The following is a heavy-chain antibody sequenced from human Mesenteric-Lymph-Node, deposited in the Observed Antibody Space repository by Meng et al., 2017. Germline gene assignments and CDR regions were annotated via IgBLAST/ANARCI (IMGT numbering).Heavy chain of an antibody. J-gene: IGHJ3*01. Sequence: ALVRPAGSLRSSCAGSGFTFSNVWMSWVRQAPGKGLEWVGRIKIKSDGETTTYAAPVKGRFTISRDDSKNTLYLQMNSLKTEDTAVYYCSTLCYGDYQDQDAFNFWGPGTMVTVSS. V-gene: IGHV3-15*02. D-gene: IGHD4-17*01. CDR3: STLCYGDYQDQDAFNF. CDR2: IKIKSDGETT. CDR1: GFTFSNVW.